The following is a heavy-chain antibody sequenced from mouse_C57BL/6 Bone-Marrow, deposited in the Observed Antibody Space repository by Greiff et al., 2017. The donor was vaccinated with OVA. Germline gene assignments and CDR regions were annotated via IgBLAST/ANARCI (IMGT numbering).Heavy chain of an antibody. D-gene: IGHD2-4*01. V-gene: IGHV1-4*01. CDR3: ARGLRRRYFDY. CDR1: GYTFTRYT. J-gene: IGHJ2*01. Sequence: QVQLQQSGAELARPGASVKMSCKASGYTFTRYTMHWVKQRPGQGLEWIGYINPSSGYTKYNQKFKDKATLTADKSSSTAYMQLSSLTSEDSAVYYCARGLRRRYFDYWGQGTTLTVSS. CDR2: INPSSGYT.